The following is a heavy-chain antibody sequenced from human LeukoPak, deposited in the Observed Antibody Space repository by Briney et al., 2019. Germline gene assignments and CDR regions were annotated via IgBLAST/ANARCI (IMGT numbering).Heavy chain of an antibody. J-gene: IGHJ5*02. CDR3: ARGPRIAVAGRRSWFDP. Sequence: SETLSLTCAVYGGSFSGYYWNWIRQAPGKGLGWIGEINHSGSTNYNPSLKSRVSISVDTSKNQFSLKLNSVTAADTAVYYCARGPRIAVAGRRSWFDPWGQGTLVTVSS. D-gene: IGHD6-19*01. CDR1: GGSFSGYY. CDR2: INHSGST. V-gene: IGHV4-34*01.